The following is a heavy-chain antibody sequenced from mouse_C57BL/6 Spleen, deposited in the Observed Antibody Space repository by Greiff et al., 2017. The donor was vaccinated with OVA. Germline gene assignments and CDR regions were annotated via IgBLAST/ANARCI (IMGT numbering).Heavy chain of an antibody. D-gene: IGHD1-1*01. CDR3: ARSGDYYYFDY. J-gene: IGHJ2*01. CDR2: IYPSDSET. CDR1: GYTFTSYW. V-gene: IGHV1-61*01. Sequence: QVQLQQPGAELVRPGSSVKLSCKASGYTFTSYWMDWVKQRPGQGLEWIGNIYPSDSETHYNQTFKDKATLTVDKSSSTAYMQLSSLTSEDSAVYYCARSGDYYYFDYWGQGTTLTVSS.